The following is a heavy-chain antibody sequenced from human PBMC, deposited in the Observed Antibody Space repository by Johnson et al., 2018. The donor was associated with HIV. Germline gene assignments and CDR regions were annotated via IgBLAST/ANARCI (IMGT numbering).Heavy chain of an antibody. CDR1: GFTVTSDY. J-gene: IGHJ3*02. CDR3: AKLVGADTSGELDI. Sequence: VQLVESGGGLVQPGGSLRLSCAASGFTVTSDYMSWVRQAPGKGLEWVSIIYSGGSTYYADSVKGRFTISRDNSKNTLHLQMSSLRPEDTALYYCAKLVGADTSGELDIWGQGTMVTVSS. D-gene: IGHD1-26*01. V-gene: IGHV3-66*02. CDR2: IYSGGST.